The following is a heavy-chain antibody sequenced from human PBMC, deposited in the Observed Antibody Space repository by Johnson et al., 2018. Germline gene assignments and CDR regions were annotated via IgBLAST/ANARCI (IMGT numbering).Heavy chain of an antibody. CDR2: ISSDGYNK. J-gene: IGHJ3*02. V-gene: IGHV3-30*18. CDR1: GFTFNSYA. D-gene: IGHD2-2*01. Sequence: QVQLVQSGGGVVQPGRSLRLSCAASGFTFNSYAMHWVRQPPGKGLEWVAVISSDGYNKYYADSVKGRFTISRDNSKNPLYLQMKSLRAEDTAVSYCAKSLGTIALLIPAAMSAFDIWGQGTMVTVSS. CDR3: AKSLGTIALLIPAAMSAFDI.